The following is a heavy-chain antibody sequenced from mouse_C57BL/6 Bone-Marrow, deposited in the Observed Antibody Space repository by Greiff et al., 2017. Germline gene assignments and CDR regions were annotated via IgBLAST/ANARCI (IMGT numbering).Heavy chain of an antibody. D-gene: IGHD2-4*01. CDR3: GVYDYDVGY. CDR1: GYTFTSYW. J-gene: IGHJ2*01. CDR2: IHPNSGST. Sequence: QVQLQQPGAELVKPGASVKLSCKASGYTFTSYWMHWVKQRPGQGLEWIGMIHPNSGSTNYNEKFKSKATLTVDKSSSTAYMQLSSLTSEDSSVYYCGVYDYDVGYWGQGTTLTVSS. V-gene: IGHV1-64*01.